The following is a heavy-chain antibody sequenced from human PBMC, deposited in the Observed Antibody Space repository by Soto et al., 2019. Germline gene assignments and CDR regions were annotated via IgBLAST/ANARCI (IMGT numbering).Heavy chain of an antibody. CDR1: GFTFSSYG. Sequence: LRLSCAASGFTFSSYGMHWVRQAPGKGLEWVAVISYDGSNKYYADSVKGRFTISRDNSENTLYLQMNSLRAEDTAVYYCAKLYPGIAAAEPYYFDYWGQGTLVTVSS. J-gene: IGHJ4*02. CDR2: ISYDGSNK. CDR3: AKLYPGIAAAEPYYFDY. V-gene: IGHV3-30*18. D-gene: IGHD6-13*01.